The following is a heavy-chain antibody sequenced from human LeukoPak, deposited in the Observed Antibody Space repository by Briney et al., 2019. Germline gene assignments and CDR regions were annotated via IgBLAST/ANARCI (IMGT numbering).Heavy chain of an antibody. J-gene: IGHJ4*02. D-gene: IGHD6-19*01. V-gene: IGHV4-34*01. CDR3: ARGLVAVAGTDY. CDR1: GGSFSGYY. Sequence: SETLSLTCAVYGGSFSGYYWSWIRQPPGKGLEWIGEINHSGSTNYNPSLKSRVTISVDTSKNQSSLKLSSVTAADTAVYYCARGLVAVAGTDYWGQGTLVTVSS. CDR2: INHSGST.